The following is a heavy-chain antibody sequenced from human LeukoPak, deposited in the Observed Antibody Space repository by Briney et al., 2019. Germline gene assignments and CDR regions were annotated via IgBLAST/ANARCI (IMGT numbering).Heavy chain of an antibody. Sequence: ASVKVSCKASGGTFSSYANSWVRQAPGQGLEWMGGIIPIFGTANYAQKFQGRVTITADKSTSTAYMELSSLRSEDTAVYYCARQYSDILTGYHRGELYWYFDLWGRGTLVTVSS. CDR2: IIPIFGTA. CDR1: GGTFSSYA. D-gene: IGHD3-9*01. J-gene: IGHJ2*01. CDR3: ARQYSDILTGYHRGELYWYFDL. V-gene: IGHV1-69*06.